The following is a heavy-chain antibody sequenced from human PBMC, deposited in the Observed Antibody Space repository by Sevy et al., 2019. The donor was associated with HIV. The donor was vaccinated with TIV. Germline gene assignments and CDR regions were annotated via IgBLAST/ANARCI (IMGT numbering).Heavy chain of an antibody. J-gene: IGHJ4*02. CDR3: VKAPDLYTDGRFILGFDY. CDR2: ISGRGDKT. CDR1: GFTFINYA. Sequence: GESLKISCAASGFTFINYAMSWVRQAPGKGLEWVSGISGRGDKTYFADSVKGRFTISRDNLKNTLYLQMNSLRVEDTALYYCVKAPDLYTDGRFILGFDYWGQGTLVTVSS. V-gene: IGHV3-23*01. D-gene: IGHD2-2*02.